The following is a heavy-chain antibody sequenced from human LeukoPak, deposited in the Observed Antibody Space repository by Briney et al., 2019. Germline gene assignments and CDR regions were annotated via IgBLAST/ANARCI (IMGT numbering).Heavy chain of an antibody. J-gene: IGHJ6*02. CDR1: GGSISSGGYY. D-gene: IGHD6-13*01. CDR2: IYYSGST. Sequence: SQTLSLTCTVSGGSISSGGYYWSWIRQHPGKGLEWIGYIYYSGSTYYNPSLKSRVTISVDTSKNQFSLKLSSVTAADTAVYYCARLSHIAAAGSYSYHALDVWGQGTTVTVSS. CDR3: ARLSHIAAAGSYSYHALDV. V-gene: IGHV4-31*03.